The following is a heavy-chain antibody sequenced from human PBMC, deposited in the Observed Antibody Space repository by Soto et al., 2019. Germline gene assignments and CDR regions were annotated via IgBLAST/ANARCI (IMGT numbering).Heavy chain of an antibody. CDR1: GGTFSSYT. CDR2: IIPILGIA. V-gene: IGHV1-69*02. D-gene: IGHD2-2*01. J-gene: IGHJ6*03. CDR3: ASRGYCSSTSCRHYYYYYMDV. Sequence: QVQLVQSGAEVKKPGSSVKVSCKASGGTFSSYTISWVRQAPGQGLEWMGRIIPILGIANYARKFQGRVTITADKSTSTANMGLSSLRSEDTAVYYCASRGYCSSTSCRHYYYYYMDVWGKGTTVTVSS.